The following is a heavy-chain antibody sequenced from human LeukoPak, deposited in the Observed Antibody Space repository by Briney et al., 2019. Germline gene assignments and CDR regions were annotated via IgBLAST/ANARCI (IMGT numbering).Heavy chain of an antibody. D-gene: IGHD3-3*01. V-gene: IGHV4-61*02. CDR3: ARSEDRRITIFGVVTNWFDP. CDR2: IYTSGST. Sequence: ASETLSLTCTVSGGSISSGSYYWSWIRQPAGKGLEWIGRIYTSGSTNYNPSLKSRVTISVDTSKNQFSLKLSSVTAADTAVYYCARSEDRRITIFGVVTNWFDPWGQGTLVTVSS. J-gene: IGHJ5*02. CDR1: GGSISSGSYY.